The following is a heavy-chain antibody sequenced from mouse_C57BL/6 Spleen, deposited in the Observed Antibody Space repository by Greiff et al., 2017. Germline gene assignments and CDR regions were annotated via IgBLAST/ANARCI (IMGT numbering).Heavy chain of an antibody. J-gene: IGHJ2*01. D-gene: IGHD4-1*01. CDR2: ISSGGSYT. CDR3: AREDWDYYFDY. V-gene: IGHV5-6*01. Sequence: EVQRVESGGDLVKPGGSLKLSCAASGFTFSSYGMSWVRQTPDKRLEWVATISSGGSYTYYPDSVKGRFTISRDNAKNTLYLQMSSLKSEDTAMYYCAREDWDYYFDYWGQGTTLTVSS. CDR1: GFTFSSYG.